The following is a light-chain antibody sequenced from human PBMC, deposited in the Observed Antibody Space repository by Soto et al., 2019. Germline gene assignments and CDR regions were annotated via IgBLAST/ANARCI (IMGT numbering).Light chain of an antibody. V-gene: IGKV1-5*03. CDR2: KAS. CDR3: QQHKT. Sequence: DIQMTQSPSTLSASLGDRVTITCRASQSISSWLAWYQQKPGKAPKLLIYKASSLESGVPSRFSGSGSGTEFTLTISSLQPDDFATYYCQQHKTFGQGTEVDI. CDR1: QSISSW. J-gene: IGKJ1*01.